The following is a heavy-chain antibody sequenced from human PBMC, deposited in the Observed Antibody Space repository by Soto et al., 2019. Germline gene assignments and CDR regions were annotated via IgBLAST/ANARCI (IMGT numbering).Heavy chain of an antibody. CDR1: GLTFSSYG. Sequence: QVQLVESGGGVVQPGRSLRLSCAASGLTFSSYGMHWVRQAPGKGLEWVAVISYDGSNKYYADSVKGRFTISRDNSKNTQYLQMNSLRAEDKAVYYCTKDRVLGWFATVRDYYYYGMDVWGQGTTVTVSS. CDR2: ISYDGSNK. D-gene: IGHD3-3*01. V-gene: IGHV3-30*18. J-gene: IGHJ6*02. CDR3: TKDRVLGWFATVRDYYYYGMDV.